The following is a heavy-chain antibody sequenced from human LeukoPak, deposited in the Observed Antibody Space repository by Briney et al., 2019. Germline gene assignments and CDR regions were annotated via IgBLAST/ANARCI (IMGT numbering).Heavy chain of an antibody. CDR1: GFTFSSYS. V-gene: IGHV3-21*01. CDR3: AREWELLGYYYYGMDV. J-gene: IGHJ6*02. D-gene: IGHD1-26*01. Sequence: GGSLRLSCAASGFTFSSYSMNWVRQAPGKGLEWVSSISSSRSYIYYADSVKGRFTISRDNAKNSLYLQMNSLRAEDTAVYYCAREWELLGYYYYGMDVWGQGTTVTVSS. CDR2: ISSSRSYI.